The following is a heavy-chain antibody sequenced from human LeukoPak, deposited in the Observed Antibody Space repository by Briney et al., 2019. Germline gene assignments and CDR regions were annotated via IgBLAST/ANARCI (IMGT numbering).Heavy chain of an antibody. J-gene: IGHJ4*02. V-gene: IGHV4-30-4*08. CDR3: ARGSYGSGSYYAPFDY. CDR1: GGSISSADYY. CDR2: IYYSGST. Sequence: SQTLSLTCTVSGGSISSADYYWSWIRQPPGKGLEWIGYIYYSGSTNYNPSLKSRITMSLDTSKNQFSLKLSSVTAADTAVYYCARGSYGSGSYYAPFDYWGQGTLVTVSS. D-gene: IGHD3-10*01.